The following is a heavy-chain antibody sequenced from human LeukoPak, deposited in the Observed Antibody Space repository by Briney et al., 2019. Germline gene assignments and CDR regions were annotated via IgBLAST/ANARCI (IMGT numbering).Heavy chain of an antibody. V-gene: IGHV3-23*01. D-gene: IGHD4/OR15-4a*01. CDR1: GFTFSSYA. Sequence: PGGSLRLSCAASGFTFSSYAMSWVRQAPGKGLEWVSAISGSGGSTYYADSVKGRFTISRDNSKNTLYLQMNSLRAEDTAVYYCAKDPALTTYEKYYFDYWGQGTLVTVSS. CDR2: ISGSGGST. J-gene: IGHJ4*02. CDR3: AKDPALTTYEKYYFDY.